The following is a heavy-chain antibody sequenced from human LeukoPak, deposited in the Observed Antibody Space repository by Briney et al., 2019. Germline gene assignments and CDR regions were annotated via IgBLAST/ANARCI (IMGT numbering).Heavy chain of an antibody. J-gene: IGHJ6*03. CDR1: GYTFTGYY. Sequence: ASVKVSCKASGYTFTGYYMHWVRQAPGRGLEWMGWINPNSGGTNYAQKFQGRVTMTRDTSISTAYMELSRLRSDDTAVYYCASSPDSSGPYYYYYYMDVWGKGTTVTVSS. V-gene: IGHV1-2*02. D-gene: IGHD5-18*01. CDR3: ASSPDSSGPYYYYYYMDV. CDR2: INPNSGGT.